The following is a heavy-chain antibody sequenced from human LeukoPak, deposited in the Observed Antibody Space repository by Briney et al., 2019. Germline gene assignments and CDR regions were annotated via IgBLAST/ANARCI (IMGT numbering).Heavy chain of an antibody. V-gene: IGHV3-74*01. Sequence: GGSLTLSCAASGFTFSSYWMHWVRQAPGKGLVWVSRINTDGGTTSYADSVKGRFTISRDNAKNTLYLQMNSLRAEDTAVYFCARDAGTKLGYWGQGTLVAVSS. CDR3: ARDAGTKLGY. J-gene: IGHJ4*02. CDR1: GFTFSSYW. CDR2: INTDGGTT. D-gene: IGHD6-13*01.